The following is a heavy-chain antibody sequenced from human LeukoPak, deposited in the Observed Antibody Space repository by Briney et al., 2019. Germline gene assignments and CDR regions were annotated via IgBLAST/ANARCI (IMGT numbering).Heavy chain of an antibody. Sequence: GRSLRLSCAASGFTFSSYGMHWVRQAPGKGLEWVAVISYGGSNKYYADSVKGRFTISRDNSKNTLYLQMNSLRAEDTAVYYCAKLPWAIVDGRYAFDIWGQGTMVTVSS. D-gene: IGHD3-22*01. CDR1: GFTFSSYG. CDR3: AKLPWAIVDGRYAFDI. J-gene: IGHJ3*02. CDR2: ISYGGSNK. V-gene: IGHV3-30*18.